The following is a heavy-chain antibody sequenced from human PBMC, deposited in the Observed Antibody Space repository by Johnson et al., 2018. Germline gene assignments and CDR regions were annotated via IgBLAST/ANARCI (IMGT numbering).Heavy chain of an antibody. J-gene: IGHJ4*02. CDR2: VSYDGSNQ. CDR1: GFTFITYA. CDR3: ARERSKSQKTKLVGITNYLDQ. D-gene: IGHD1-26*01. Sequence: QLVESGGGVGQPGRSLRLSCAASGFTFITYAMHWVRQAPGKGLEWVAVVSYDGSNQYYADSVKGRFTISRDNFKNTVFLQMNGLRPEDTAVYYWARERSKSQKTKLVGITNYLDQWGQGTLVTVSS. V-gene: IGHV3-30-3*01.